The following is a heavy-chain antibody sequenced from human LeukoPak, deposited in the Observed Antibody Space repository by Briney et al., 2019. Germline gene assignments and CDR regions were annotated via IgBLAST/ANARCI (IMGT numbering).Heavy chain of an antibody. CDR1: GYNFTNYW. V-gene: IGHV5-10-1*01. J-gene: IGHJ6*02. D-gene: IGHD3-3*01. Sequence: GESLKISCKGSGYNFTNYWINWVRQMPGKGLEWKGRIDPGDSYTNYNPSLKSRVTISVDTSKNQFSLKLSSVTAADTAVYYCARGLLRPYYYYGMDVWGQGTTVTVSS. CDR3: ARGLLRPYYYYGMDV. CDR2: IDPGDSYT.